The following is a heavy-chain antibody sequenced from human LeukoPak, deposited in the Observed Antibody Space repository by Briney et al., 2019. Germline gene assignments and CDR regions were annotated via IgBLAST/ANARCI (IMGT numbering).Heavy chain of an antibody. J-gene: IGHJ4*02. CDR1: GGSFSGYY. CDR2: INHYGST. CDR3: ARAYRAHQTFHSYHFFDF. D-gene: IGHD5-18*01. V-gene: IGHV4-34*01. Sequence: SETLSLTCAVYGGSFSGYYWNWIRQPPGKGLEWIGEINHYGSTKYSPSLKSRVTISGDTSKDQFSLRLNSVTAADTAVYYCARAYRAHQTFHSYHFFDFWGRGTLVTVSS.